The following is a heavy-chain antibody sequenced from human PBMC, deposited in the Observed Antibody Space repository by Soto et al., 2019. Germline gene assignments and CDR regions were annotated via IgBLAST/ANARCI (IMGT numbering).Heavy chain of an antibody. Sequence: VSPSETLSLTCTVSGGSISSGGYYWSWIRQHPGKGLEWIGYIYYSGSTYYNPSLKSRVTISVDTSKNQFSLKLSSVTAADTAVYYCARGYMTLGTHFDYWGQGTLVTVSS. CDR1: GGSISSGGYY. V-gene: IGHV4-31*03. J-gene: IGHJ4*02. CDR2: IYYSGST. CDR3: ARGYMTLGTHFDY. D-gene: IGHD1-1*01.